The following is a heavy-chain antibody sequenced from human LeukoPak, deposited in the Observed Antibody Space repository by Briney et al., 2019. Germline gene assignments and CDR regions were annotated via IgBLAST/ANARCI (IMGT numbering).Heavy chain of an antibody. CDR3: ARGDYYDSSGHDY. D-gene: IGHD3-22*01. CDR1: GYTFTSYG. CDR2: INPNSGGT. J-gene: IGHJ4*02. V-gene: IGHV1-2*02. Sequence: ASVKVSCKASGYTFTSYGISWVRQAPGQGLEWMGWINPNSGGTNYAQKFQGRVTMTRDTSISTAYMELSRLRSDDTAVYYCARGDYYDSSGHDYWGQGTLVTVSS.